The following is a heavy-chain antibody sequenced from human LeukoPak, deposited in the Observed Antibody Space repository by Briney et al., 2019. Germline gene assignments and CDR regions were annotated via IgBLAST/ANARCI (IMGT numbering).Heavy chain of an antibody. CDR3: AKEGMIRGVIDY. J-gene: IGHJ4*02. V-gene: IGHV4-4*07. D-gene: IGHD3-10*01. CDR2: VHTSGST. Sequence: PSETLSLTCTVSRASISPYYWTWIRQPAGKGLEWIGHVHTSGSTNYNPSLKSRVTMSTDTSTNQFSLKLNSLTAADTAVYYCAKEGMIRGVIDYWGQGALVTVSS. CDR1: RASISPYY.